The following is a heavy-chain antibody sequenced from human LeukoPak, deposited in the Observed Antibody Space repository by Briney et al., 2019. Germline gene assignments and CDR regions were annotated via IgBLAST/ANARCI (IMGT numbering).Heavy chain of an antibody. Sequence: GASVKVSCKASGYTFTSYGISWVRQAPGQGLEWMGWISAYNGNTNYAQKLQGRVTMTTDTSTSTAYMELRSLRSDDTAVYYCAGEAGRFLEWLLNSPDAFDIWGQGTMVTVSS. J-gene: IGHJ3*02. CDR1: GYTFTSYG. CDR2: ISAYNGNT. V-gene: IGHV1-18*01. CDR3: AGEAGRFLEWLLNSPDAFDI. D-gene: IGHD3-3*01.